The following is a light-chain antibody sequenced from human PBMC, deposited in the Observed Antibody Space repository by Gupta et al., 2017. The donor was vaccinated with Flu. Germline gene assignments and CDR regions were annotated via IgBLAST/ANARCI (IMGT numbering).Light chain of an antibody. V-gene: IGKV1-27*01. J-gene: IGKJ1*01. CDR3: QNENSSPRT. CDR2: AAS. Sequence: PSSLSASVGDRVTITCRASQGIINYLAWYQQKPGKDPKLLIYAASTVQSGVPSRFSGSGSGTXFTLTIXSRQPEDVATYYCQNENSSPRTFGXGTKVEIK. CDR1: QGIINY.